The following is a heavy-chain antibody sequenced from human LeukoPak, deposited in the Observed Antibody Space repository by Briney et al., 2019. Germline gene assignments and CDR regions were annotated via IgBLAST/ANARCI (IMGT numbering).Heavy chain of an antibody. CDR3: VGRDPLYCSTTSCYLDAFDI. Sequence: GESLKISCKGSGYTFSSYWIGWVRQMPGKGLEWMGMIYPGDSETRYSPSFQGQVTISADKSISTAYLQRSSLKASDTAMYYCVGRDPLYCSTTSCYLDAFDIWGQGTMVTVSS. CDR2: IYPGDSET. CDR1: GYTFSSYW. J-gene: IGHJ3*02. V-gene: IGHV5-51*01. D-gene: IGHD2-2*01.